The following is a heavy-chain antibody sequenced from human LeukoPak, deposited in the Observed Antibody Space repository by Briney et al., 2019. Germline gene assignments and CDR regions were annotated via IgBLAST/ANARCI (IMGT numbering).Heavy chain of an antibody. Sequence: GGSLRLSCAASGFTFSSYVMSWVRQAPGKGLEWVSAISGGGDITYYADSVKGRFTISRDNSKNTLYLQMNSLRAEDTAVFYCAKDRGYSYGNTDYWGQGTLVTVSS. J-gene: IGHJ4*02. V-gene: IGHV3-23*01. CDR2: ISGGGDIT. CDR1: GFTFSSYV. D-gene: IGHD5-18*01. CDR3: AKDRGYSYGNTDY.